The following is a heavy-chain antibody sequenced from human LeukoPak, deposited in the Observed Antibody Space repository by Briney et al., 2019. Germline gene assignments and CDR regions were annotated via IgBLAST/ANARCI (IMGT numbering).Heavy chain of an antibody. CDR3: ARARKSGGITMIRGVKDRGWFDP. CDR2: IKQDGSEK. V-gene: IGHV3-7*01. Sequence: GGSLRLSCAASGLTFSSYWMSWVRQAREKGLEWVANIKQDGSEKYYVDSVKGRFTISRDNSKNTLYLQMNSLRAEDTAVYYCARARKSGGITMIRGVKDRGWFDPWGQGTLVTVSS. D-gene: IGHD3-10*01. CDR1: GLTFSSYW. J-gene: IGHJ5*02.